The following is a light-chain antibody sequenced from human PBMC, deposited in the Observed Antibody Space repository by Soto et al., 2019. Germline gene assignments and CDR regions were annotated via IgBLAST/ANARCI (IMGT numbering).Light chain of an antibody. CDR2: GAS. V-gene: IGKV1-33*01. J-gene: IGKJ4*01. CDR1: QNVSTY. Sequence: DIQMTQSPSSLSTSVGDRVTITCRTSQNVSTYLNWYQQRPGKAPKLLIYGASSLQSGVPSRFSGSGSGKEFTFTISSLQPEDIATYYCQQYDNLPLTFGGGTKGDIK. CDR3: QQYDNLPLT.